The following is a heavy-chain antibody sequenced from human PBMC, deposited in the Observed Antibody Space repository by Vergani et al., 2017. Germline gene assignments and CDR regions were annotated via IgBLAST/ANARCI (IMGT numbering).Heavy chain of an antibody. CDR3: ARDGSSEAGIDY. V-gene: IGHV3-23*01. CDR1: GFTFSSYA. CDR2: ISGSGGST. J-gene: IGHJ4*02. Sequence: EVQLLESGGGLVQPGGSLRLSCAVSGFTFSSYAMSWVRQAPGKGLEWVSAISGSGGSTYYADSVKGRFTISRDNSKNTLYLQMNSLRAEDTAVYYCARDGSSEAGIDYWGQGTLVTVSS. D-gene: IGHD6-19*01.